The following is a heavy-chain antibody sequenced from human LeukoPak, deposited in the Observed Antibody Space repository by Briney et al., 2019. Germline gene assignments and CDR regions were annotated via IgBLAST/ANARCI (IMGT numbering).Heavy chain of an antibody. CDR3: ARVLHTVTTTAYDY. D-gene: IGHD4-17*01. CDR1: GYTFTGYY. V-gene: IGHV1-2*02. Sequence: GASVKVSCKASGYTFTGYYMHWVRQAPGQGLEWMGWINPNSGGTNYAQKFQGRVTMTRDTSISTAYMELSRLRSDDTAVYYCARVLHTVTTTAYDYWGQGTLVTVSS. CDR2: INPNSGGT. J-gene: IGHJ4*02.